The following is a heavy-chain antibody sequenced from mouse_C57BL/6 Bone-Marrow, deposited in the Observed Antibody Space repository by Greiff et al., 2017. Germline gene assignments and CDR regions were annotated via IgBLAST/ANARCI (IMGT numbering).Heavy chain of an antibody. J-gene: IGHJ4*01. CDR1: GYTFTSYW. CDR2: IYPSDSAT. D-gene: IGHD2-12*01. Sequence: QVQLQQPGAELVRPGSSVKLSCKASGYTFTSYWMDWVKQRPGQGLEWIGNIYPSDSATHYNQKFKDKATLTVDKSSSTAYMQLSSLTSEDSAVYYCARKGSDYKDYAMDYWGQGTSVTVSS. CDR3: ARKGSDYKDYAMDY. V-gene: IGHV1-61*01.